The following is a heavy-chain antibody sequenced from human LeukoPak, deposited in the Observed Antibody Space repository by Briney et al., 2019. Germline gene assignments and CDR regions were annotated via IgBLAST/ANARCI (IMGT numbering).Heavy chain of an antibody. D-gene: IGHD4-4*01. Sequence: GASGKVSCKAAGYTFTSYYMHWVRQAPGQGLEWVGIINPSGGSTSYAQKFPGRVTMNSDPYTRTVYMKLSSLRSDDTAVYYCVAVTYTNYDDFDYWGQGTLVTVSS. CDR3: VAVTYTNYDDFDY. CDR2: INPSGGST. V-gene: IGHV1-46*01. J-gene: IGHJ4*02. CDR1: GYTFTSYY.